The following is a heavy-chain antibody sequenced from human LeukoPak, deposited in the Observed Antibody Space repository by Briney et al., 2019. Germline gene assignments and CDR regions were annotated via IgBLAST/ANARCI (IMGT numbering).Heavy chain of an antibody. Sequence: GGSLRLSCAASGFTFRNYWMSWVRQAPGKGLEWVANIKQDGSEKYYVDSVKGRFTISRDNANKSLYLQMNSLSADDTAVYHCARVRSAAAGPLDYWGQGTLVTVSS. CDR3: ARVRSAAAGPLDY. J-gene: IGHJ4*02. D-gene: IGHD6-13*01. V-gene: IGHV3-7*01. CDR1: GFTFRNYW. CDR2: IKQDGSEK.